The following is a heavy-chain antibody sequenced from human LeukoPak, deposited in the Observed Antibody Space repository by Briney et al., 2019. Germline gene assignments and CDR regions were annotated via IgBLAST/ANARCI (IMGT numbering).Heavy chain of an antibody. CDR3: ARDRGYYFDY. Sequence: GRSLRLSRAASGFTFSSYAMHWVRQAPGKGLEWVAVISYDGSNKYYADSVKGRFTISRDNSKNTLYLQMNSLRAEDTAVYYCARDRGYYFDYWGQGTLVTVSS. V-gene: IGHV3-30-3*01. J-gene: IGHJ4*02. CDR2: ISYDGSNK. CDR1: GFTFSSYA.